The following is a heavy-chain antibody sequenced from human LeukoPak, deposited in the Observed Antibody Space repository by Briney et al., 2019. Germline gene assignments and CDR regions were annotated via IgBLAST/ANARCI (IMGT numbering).Heavy chain of an antibody. J-gene: IGHJ4*02. V-gene: IGHV3-9*01. D-gene: IGHD3-3*01. CDR2: PSRNSGSI. Sequence: YCSGSRFTVYDYAMLWVPPGPGMGWMGCSGPSRNSGSIGYADSVKGRFTISRDNAKNSLYLQMNSLRAEDTALYYCAKGPGVFGVVQGGLFDYWGQGTLVTVSS. CDR1: RFTVYDYA. CDR3: AKGPGVFGVVQGGLFDY.